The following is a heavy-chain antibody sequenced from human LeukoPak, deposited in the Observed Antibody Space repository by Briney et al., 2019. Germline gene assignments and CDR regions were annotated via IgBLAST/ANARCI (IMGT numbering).Heavy chain of an antibody. CDR2: ISSSSSNI. CDR3: AKARRIQLWLS. CDR1: GFTFSSYS. V-gene: IGHV3-21*04. Sequence: GGSLRLSCAASGFTFSSYSMNWVRQAPGKGLEWVSSISSSSSNIYYADSVKGRFTVSRDNSKNTLYLQMNSLRAEDAAVYYCAKARRIQLWLSWGQGTLVTVSS. J-gene: IGHJ5*02. D-gene: IGHD5-18*01.